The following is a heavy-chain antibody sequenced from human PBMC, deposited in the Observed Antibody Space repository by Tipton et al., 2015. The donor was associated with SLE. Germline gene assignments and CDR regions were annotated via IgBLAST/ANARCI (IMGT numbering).Heavy chain of an antibody. J-gene: IGHJ4*02. D-gene: IGHD6-6*01. CDR2: IRYDGSNK. V-gene: IGHV3-30*02. CDR3: AKDPRYSSSSIDY. CDR1: GFTFSSYG. Sequence: SLRLSCAASGFTFSSYGMHWVRPAPGKGLEWVAFIRYDGSNKYYADSVKGRFTISRDNSKNTLYLQMNSLRAEDTAVYYCAKDPRYSSSSIDYWGQGTLVTVSS.